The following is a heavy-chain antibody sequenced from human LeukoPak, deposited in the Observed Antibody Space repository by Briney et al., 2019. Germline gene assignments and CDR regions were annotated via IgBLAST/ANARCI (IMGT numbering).Heavy chain of an antibody. Sequence: ASVKVSCKASGGTFSSYAISWVRQAPGQGLEWMGRIIPILGIANYAQKFQGRVTITADKSTSTAYMELSSLRSEDTAVYYCARERDYYGMGVWGQGTTVTVSS. V-gene: IGHV1-69*04. CDR1: GGTFSSYA. CDR2: IIPILGIA. J-gene: IGHJ6*02. CDR3: ARERDYYGMGV.